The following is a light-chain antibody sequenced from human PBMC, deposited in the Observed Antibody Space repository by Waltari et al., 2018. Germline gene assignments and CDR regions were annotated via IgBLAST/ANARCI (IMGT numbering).Light chain of an antibody. CDR2: YAS. V-gene: IGKV1-33*01. J-gene: IGKJ2*01. Sequence: DIQMTQSPSSLSASVGDRVTITCQASQDISNYLNWYQQKPGKAPQLLIYYASNLETGVPSRFSGSGSGTDFTFTISSLQPEDIATYYCQQYDNRPSYTFGQGTKLQIK. CDR1: QDISNY. CDR3: QQYDNRPSYT.